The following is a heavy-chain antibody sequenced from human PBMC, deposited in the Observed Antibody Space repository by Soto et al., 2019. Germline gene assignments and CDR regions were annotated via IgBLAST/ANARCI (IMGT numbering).Heavy chain of an antibody. D-gene: IGHD3-10*01. CDR2: IGSSGSSI. CDR1: GFTFSTYS. V-gene: IGHV3-48*01. Sequence: GGSLRLSCAASGFTFSTYSMNWVRQAPGKGLEWVSYIGSSGSSIYYADSVKGRFTISRDNAKSSLYLQMNSLRAEDTAVYYCARDRGVWFDPWGQGTLVTVSS. J-gene: IGHJ5*02. CDR3: ARDRGVWFDP.